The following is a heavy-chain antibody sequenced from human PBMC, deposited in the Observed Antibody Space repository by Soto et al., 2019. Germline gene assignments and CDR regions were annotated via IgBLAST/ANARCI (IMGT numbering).Heavy chain of an antibody. Sequence: PGESLKISCKGSGYSFTSYWIGWVRQMPGKGLEWMGIIYPGDSDTRYSPYFQGQVTISADKSISTAYLQWSSLKASDTAMYYCARQRRAAAGTPLCWFDPWGQGTLVTVSS. V-gene: IGHV5-51*01. CDR2: IYPGDSDT. J-gene: IGHJ5*02. CDR1: GYSFTSYW. CDR3: ARQRRAAAGTPLCWFDP. D-gene: IGHD6-13*01.